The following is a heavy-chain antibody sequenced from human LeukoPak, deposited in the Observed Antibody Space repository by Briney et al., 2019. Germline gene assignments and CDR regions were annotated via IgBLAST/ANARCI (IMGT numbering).Heavy chain of an antibody. V-gene: IGHV3-23*01. CDR1: GFTFSSYA. D-gene: IGHD1-26*01. CDR2: IIGSGGYT. CDR3: VKQRGIYLDFDY. Sequence: PGGSLRLSCAASGFTFSSYAMSWVRQAPGKGLAWVSAIIGSGGYTYYADSVKGRFTLSGDNSKNTLSLQMDSLRAEDTAVYYCVKQRGIYLDFDYWGQGALVTVSS. J-gene: IGHJ4*02.